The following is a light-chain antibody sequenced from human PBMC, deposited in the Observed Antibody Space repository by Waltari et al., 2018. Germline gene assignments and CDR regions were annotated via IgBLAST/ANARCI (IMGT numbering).Light chain of an antibody. Sequence: TTGGGSRCISNFCTGFPKNPGKAPTSLVYSASSLQSGVPSKFSGSGSGTDFTLTISSLQPEDFATYYCQQYSSNPLTFGGGTKVEIK. V-gene: IGKV1-16*02. CDR2: SAS. J-gene: IGKJ4*01. CDR1: RCISNF. CDR3: QQYSSNPLT.